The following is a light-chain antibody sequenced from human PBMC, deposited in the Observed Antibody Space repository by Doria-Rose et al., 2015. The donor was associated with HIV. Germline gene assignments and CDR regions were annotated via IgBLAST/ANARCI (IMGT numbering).Light chain of an antibody. J-gene: IGKJ1*01. Sequence: TQSPGTLSLSPGERATLSCRASQSFSSTYLAWYQQKSGQAPSLLIYDGSTRATGIPDRFSASGSGTDFTLTINRLEPEDFALYYCHRYGTSWTFGQGTKVEI. CDR2: DGS. CDR1: QSFSSTY. CDR3: HRYGTSWT. V-gene: IGKV3-20*01.